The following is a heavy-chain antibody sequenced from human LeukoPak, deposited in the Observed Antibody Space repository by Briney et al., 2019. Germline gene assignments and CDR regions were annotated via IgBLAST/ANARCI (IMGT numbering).Heavy chain of an antibody. CDR2: FDPEDGET. CDR3: ATGIRIAAAGTRVDAFDI. D-gene: IGHD6-13*01. Sequence: ASVKVSCKISGHTLTKLSMHWVRQAPGKGLEWMGSFDPEDGETIYAQKFQGRVAMTEDTSTDTAYMELSSLRSEDTAVYYCATGIRIAAAGTRVDAFDIWGQGTMVTVSS. CDR1: GHTLTKLS. J-gene: IGHJ3*02. V-gene: IGHV1-24*01.